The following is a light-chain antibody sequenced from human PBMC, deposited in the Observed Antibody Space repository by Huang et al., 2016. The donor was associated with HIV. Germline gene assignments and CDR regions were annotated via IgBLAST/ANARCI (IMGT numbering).Light chain of an antibody. V-gene: IGKV1-39*01. CDR3: QQSYRTPRT. Sequence: DIQMTQFPTSLSASVEDRVTITCREGQAIDKYLNWYQQKSGRAPRLLIYGSSKLQSGVPSRFSGRASGTHFSLTINSLQPDYSAIYYCQQSYRTPRTFGQGTNLEI. CDR1: QAIDKY. J-gene: IGKJ2*01. CDR2: GSS.